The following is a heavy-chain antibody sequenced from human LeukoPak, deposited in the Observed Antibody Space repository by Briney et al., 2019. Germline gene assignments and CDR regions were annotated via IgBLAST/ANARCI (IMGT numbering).Heavy chain of an antibody. D-gene: IGHD6-19*01. CDR2: VSQTGSGIT. V-gene: IGHV4-34*01. CDR3: ARGLKWLGNKFNYYYMDV. CDR1: GGSFSGYY. Sequence: SETLSLTCAVYGGSFSGYYWSWIRQPPGKGLEWIGEVSQTGSGITNYNPSLKSRVTIPADTSKNQFALELTSVTAADTAVYYCARGLKWLGNKFNYYYMDVWGKGTTVTVSS. J-gene: IGHJ6*03.